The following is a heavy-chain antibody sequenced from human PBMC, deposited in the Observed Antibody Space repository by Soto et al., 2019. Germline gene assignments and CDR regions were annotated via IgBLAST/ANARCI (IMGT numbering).Heavy chain of an antibody. Sequence: EVKLVESGGGLVKPGGSLRLSCAASGFTFSSYSMNWVRQAPGKGLEWVSSISSSSSYIYYADSVKGRFTISRDNDKNPLYLQMNSLRAEDTAVHYCARGNQDSSASVRSRWFDPWGQGTLGNVSA. CDR3: ARGNQDSSASVRSRWFDP. V-gene: IGHV3-21*06. CDR1: GFTFSSYS. CDR2: ISSSSSYI. J-gene: IGHJ5*02. D-gene: IGHD6-6*01.